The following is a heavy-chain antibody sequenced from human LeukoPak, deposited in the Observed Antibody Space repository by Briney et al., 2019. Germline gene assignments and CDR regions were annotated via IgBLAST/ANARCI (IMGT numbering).Heavy chain of an antibody. CDR3: ARDRYCSSTSCYSFYYYGMDG. D-gene: IGHD2-2*01. V-gene: IGHV1-18*01. CDR2: ITTYNGNT. J-gene: IGHJ6*02. Sequence: ASVQVSCKASGYTFTSYPITWVRQAPGQGLEWMGWITTYNGNTNYAHKLQGRVPITTDTSPRTAYMDLRGLRSDDTAVYYCARDRYCSSTSCYSFYYYGMDGWGQGTTVTVSS. CDR1: GYTFTSYP.